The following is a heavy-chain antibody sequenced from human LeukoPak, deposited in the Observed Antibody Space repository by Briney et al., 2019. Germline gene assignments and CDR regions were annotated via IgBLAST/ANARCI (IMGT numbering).Heavy chain of an antibody. CDR2: IYRGGST. CDR3: ASASCSGSSCYSGYFDY. V-gene: IGHV3-53*01. Sequence: GGSLRLSCAASGFTVSPNYMSWVRQAPGKGLEWVSVIYRGGSTYYADSVRDRFIISRDNSKNTLYLQMNSLRAEDTAVYYCASASCSGSSCYSGYFDYWGQGTLVTVPS. J-gene: IGHJ4*02. D-gene: IGHD2-15*01. CDR1: GFTVSPNY.